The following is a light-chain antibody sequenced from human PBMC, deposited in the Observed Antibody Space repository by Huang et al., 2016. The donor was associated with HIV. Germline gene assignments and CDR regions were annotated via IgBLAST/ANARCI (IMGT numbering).Light chain of an antibody. CDR2: WAS. CDR3: QQYYRIPQT. J-gene: IGKJ1*01. V-gene: IGKV4-1*01. CDR1: QSVLYSANSKNY. Sequence: DIVMTKSPASLEVSLGGGATIKCGSSQSVLYSANSKNYLAWVQQKPGQAPRLLIYWASSRESGVPDRFSGSGSRTDFTLTTSSLEAEDAAVYYCQQYYRIPQTFGQGTKVEI.